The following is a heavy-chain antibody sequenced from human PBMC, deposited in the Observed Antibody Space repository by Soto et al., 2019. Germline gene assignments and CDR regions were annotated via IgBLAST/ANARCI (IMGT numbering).Heavy chain of an antibody. D-gene: IGHD3-22*01. CDR1: GGSISSYY. J-gene: IGHJ5*02. Sequence: SETLSLTCTVSGGSISSYYWSWIRQPPGKGLEWIGYIYYSGSTNYNPSLKSRVTISVDTSKNQFSLKLSSVTAADTAVYYCAREHMRRYYDSSGYRSNWFDPWGQGTLVTVSS. CDR2: IYYSGST. V-gene: IGHV4-59*01. CDR3: AREHMRRYYDSSGYRSNWFDP.